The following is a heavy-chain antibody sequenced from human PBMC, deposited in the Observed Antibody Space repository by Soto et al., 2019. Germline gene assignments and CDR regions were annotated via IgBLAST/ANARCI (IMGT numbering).Heavy chain of an antibody. Sequence: VQLQQWGAGLLKPSETLSLTCAVYGGSFSGYYWSWIRQPPGKGLEWIGEINHSGSTNYNPSLKSRVTISVDTSKNQFSLKLSSVTAADTAVYYCAVGHWTGSDYWGQGTLVTVSS. D-gene: IGHD1-1*01. CDR1: GGSFSGYY. V-gene: IGHV4-34*01. CDR2: INHSGST. J-gene: IGHJ4*02. CDR3: AVGHWTGSDY.